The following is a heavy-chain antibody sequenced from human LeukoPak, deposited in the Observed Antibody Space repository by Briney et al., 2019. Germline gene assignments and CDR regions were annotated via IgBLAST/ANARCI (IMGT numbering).Heavy chain of an antibody. CDR1: GFTVSSYY. CDR3: ASGSGSYRTPYYYMDV. Sequence: PGGSLRLSCVASGFTVSSYYMSWVRQAPGKGLEWVSVIYSGGSTYYADSVKGRFTISRDNSKNTLYLQMNSLRAEDTAVYYCASGSGSYRTPYYYMDVWGPGTSVTVSS. CDR2: IYSGGST. V-gene: IGHV3-53*01. J-gene: IGHJ6*03. D-gene: IGHD3-10*01.